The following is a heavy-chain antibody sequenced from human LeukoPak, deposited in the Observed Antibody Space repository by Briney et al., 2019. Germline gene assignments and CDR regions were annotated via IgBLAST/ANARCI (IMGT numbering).Heavy chain of an antibody. V-gene: IGHV3-53*05. Sequence: PGGSLRLSCAASGFTVSSNYMSWVRQTPGKGLEWVAVIYSDGNAFYGDSVKGRFTISRDNSKNTVVLQMNSLRAEDTAVYYCAKVAAWGQGTLVTVSS. CDR3: AKVAA. J-gene: IGHJ5*02. CDR1: GFTVSSNY. D-gene: IGHD6-13*01. CDR2: IYSDGNA.